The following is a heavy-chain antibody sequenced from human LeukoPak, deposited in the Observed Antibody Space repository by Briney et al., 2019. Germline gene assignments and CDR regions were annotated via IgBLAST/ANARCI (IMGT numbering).Heavy chain of an antibody. Sequence: GGSLRLSCAASGFTFSSYEMNWVRQAPGKGLEWVSYISSSGSTIYYADSVKGRFTISRDNAKNSLYLQMNSLRAEDTAVYYCARENYYDSSGYYRWGQGTLVTVSS. CDR3: ARENYYDSSGYYR. J-gene: IGHJ5*02. CDR1: GFTFSSYE. D-gene: IGHD3-22*01. CDR2: ISSSGSTI. V-gene: IGHV3-48*03.